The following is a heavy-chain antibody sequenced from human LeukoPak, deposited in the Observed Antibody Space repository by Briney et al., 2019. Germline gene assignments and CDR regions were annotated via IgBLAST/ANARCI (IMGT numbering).Heavy chain of an antibody. D-gene: IGHD3-22*01. CDR1: GFTFSNAW. V-gene: IGHV3-15*07. CDR3: TTDRAPYYDSSGYEGI. Sequence: PGGSLRLSCAASGFTFSNAWMNWVRQAPGKGLEWVGRIKSKTDGGTTDYAAPVKGRFTISRDDSKNTLYLQMNSLKTEDTAVYYCTTDRAPYYDSSGYEGIWGQGTLVTVSP. CDR2: IKSKTDGGTT. J-gene: IGHJ4*02.